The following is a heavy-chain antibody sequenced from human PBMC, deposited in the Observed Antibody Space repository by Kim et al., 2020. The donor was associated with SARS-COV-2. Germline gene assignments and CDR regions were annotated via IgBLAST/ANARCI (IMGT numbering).Heavy chain of an antibody. V-gene: IGHV5-51*01. D-gene: IGHD3-10*01. CDR1: GYSFTSYW. Sequence: GESLKISCKGSGYSFTSYWIGWVRQMPGKGLEWMGIIYPGDSDTRYSPSFQGQVTISADKSISTAYLQWSSLKASDTAMYYCARHRFGSGSYRIAFDIWGQGTMVTVSS. J-gene: IGHJ3*02. CDR3: ARHRFGSGSYRIAFDI. CDR2: IYPGDSDT.